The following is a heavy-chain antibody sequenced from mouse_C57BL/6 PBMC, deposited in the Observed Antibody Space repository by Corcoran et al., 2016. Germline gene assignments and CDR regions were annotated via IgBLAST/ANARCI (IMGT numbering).Heavy chain of an antibody. Sequence: DVQLQESGPGLVKPSQSLSLTCSVTGYSITSGYYWNWIRQFPGNKLEWMGYISYDGSNNYNPSLKNRISITRDTSKNQFFLKLNSVTTEDTATYYCARVDPWYFDVWGTGTTVTVSS. CDR3: ARVDPWYFDV. CDR2: ISYDGSN. CDR1: GYSITSGYY. J-gene: IGHJ1*03. V-gene: IGHV3-6*01.